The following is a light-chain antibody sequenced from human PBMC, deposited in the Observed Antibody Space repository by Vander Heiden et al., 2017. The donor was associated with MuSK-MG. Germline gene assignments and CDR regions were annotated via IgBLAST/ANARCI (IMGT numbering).Light chain of an antibody. CDR1: NIGSKT. CDR2: DDS. Sequence: SYVLTQPPSVSVAPGQTARITRGGNNIGSKTVHWYQQKPGQAPVLVVYDDSDRPSGIPEQFSGSNSGNTATLTISRVEAGDEADYFCQVWDSGSDHPGVFGGGTKLTVL. V-gene: IGLV3-21*02. J-gene: IGLJ3*02. CDR3: QVWDSGSDHPGV.